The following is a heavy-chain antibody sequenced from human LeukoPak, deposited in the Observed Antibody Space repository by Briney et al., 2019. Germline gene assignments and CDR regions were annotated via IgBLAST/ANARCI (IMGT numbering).Heavy chain of an antibody. V-gene: IGHV1-2*02. CDR2: INPNSGGP. J-gene: IGHJ4*02. CDR3: ARGREIAAAGTPSY. Sequence: GASVKVSCKASGYTFTGYYMHWVRQAPGHGLEWMGWINPNSGGPNYAQKFQGRVTMTRDTSISTAYMELSRLRSDDTAVYYCARGREIAAAGTPSYWGQGALWTVSS. CDR1: GYTFTGYY. D-gene: IGHD6-13*01.